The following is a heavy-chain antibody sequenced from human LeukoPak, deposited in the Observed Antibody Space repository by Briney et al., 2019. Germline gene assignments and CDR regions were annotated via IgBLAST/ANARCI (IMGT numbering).Heavy chain of an antibody. CDR1: GFTFSSYS. CDR3: ARHVPRGRWVVAATPSRWFDP. D-gene: IGHD2-15*01. J-gene: IGHJ5*02. V-gene: IGHV3-21*01. Sequence: GGSLRLSCAASGFTFSSYSMNWVRQAPGKGLEWVSSISSSSSYIYYADSVKGRFTISRDNAKNSLYLQMNSLRAEDTAVYYCARHVPRGRWVVAATPSRWFDPWGQGTLVTVSS. CDR2: ISSSSSYI.